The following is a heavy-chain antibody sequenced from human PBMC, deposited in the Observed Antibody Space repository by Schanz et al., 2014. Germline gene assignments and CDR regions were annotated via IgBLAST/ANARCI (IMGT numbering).Heavy chain of an antibody. CDR2: ISNSGTTI. Sequence: VQLVESGGGVVQPGRSLRLSCAGSGFAFSSNWMNWVRQAPGKGLEWVSYISNSGTTIYYADSVKGRFTISRDNAKNSLYLQMNSLRVEDTAVYYCARDLISSGWYGWGQGTLVTVSS. CDR3: ARDLISSGWYG. V-gene: IGHV3-48*04. D-gene: IGHD6-19*01. J-gene: IGHJ4*02. CDR1: GFAFSSNW.